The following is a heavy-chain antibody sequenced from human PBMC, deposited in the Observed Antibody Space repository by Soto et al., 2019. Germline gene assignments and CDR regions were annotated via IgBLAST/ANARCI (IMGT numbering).Heavy chain of an antibody. CDR1: GYSFTTYG. Sequence: QVQLVQSGGEVKKPGASVKVSCKTSGYSFTTYGISWVRQAPGQGLEWMGWISAYNGNTNYAQKLQGRVTMTTDTSTRTAYMELRSLRSDDTAVYYCAREGPAPYYSYGMDVWGQGSTVTVSS. CDR2: ISAYNGNT. V-gene: IGHV1-18*01. J-gene: IGHJ6*02. CDR3: AREGPAPYYSYGMDV.